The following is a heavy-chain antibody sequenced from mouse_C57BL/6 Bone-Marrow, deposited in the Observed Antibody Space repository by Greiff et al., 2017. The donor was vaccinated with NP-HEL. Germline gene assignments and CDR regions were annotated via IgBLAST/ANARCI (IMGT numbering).Heavy chain of an antibody. D-gene: IGHD1-1*01. Sequence: EVKLVESEGGLVQPGSSMKLSCTASGFTFSDYYMAWVRQVPEKGLEWVANINYDGSSTYYPDSLKSRFIISRDNAKNILYLQMSSLKSEDTATYYCARDNYYGSSYIYWYFDVWGTGTTVTVSS. CDR3: ARDNYYGSSYIYWYFDV. CDR1: GFTFSDYY. CDR2: INYDGSST. J-gene: IGHJ1*03. V-gene: IGHV5-16*01.